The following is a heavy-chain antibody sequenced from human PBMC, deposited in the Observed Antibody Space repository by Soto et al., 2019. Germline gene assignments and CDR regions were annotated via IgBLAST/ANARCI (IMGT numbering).Heavy chain of an antibody. CDR2: IFDAATA. CDR3: ARDRRGRADGFIYYYGMEV. D-gene: IGHD6-13*01. J-gene: IGHJ6*02. Sequence: QVQLQESGPGLMKPSGTLSLICSVSGESVGRGTNYWSWVRQAPGRGLEWIGYIFDAATAIYNPPLESRVSISLDAAKNQVSLKLTSVTAADTAIYYCARDRRGRADGFIYYYGMEVWGQGTSVTVSS. CDR1: GESVGRGTNY. V-gene: IGHV4-61*01.